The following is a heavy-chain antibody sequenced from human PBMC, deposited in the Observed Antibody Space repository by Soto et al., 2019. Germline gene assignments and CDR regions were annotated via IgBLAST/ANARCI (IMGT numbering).Heavy chain of an antibody. Sequence: PGGSLRLSCAASGFTFSSYAMSWVRQAPGKGLEWVSAISGSGGSTYYADSVKGRFTISRDNSKNTLYLQMNSLRAEDTAVYYCAKGDYDFWSGYFPVDYWGQGTLVTVSS. CDR3: AKGDYDFWSGYFPVDY. J-gene: IGHJ4*02. D-gene: IGHD3-3*01. CDR2: ISGSGGST. V-gene: IGHV3-23*01. CDR1: GFTFSSYA.